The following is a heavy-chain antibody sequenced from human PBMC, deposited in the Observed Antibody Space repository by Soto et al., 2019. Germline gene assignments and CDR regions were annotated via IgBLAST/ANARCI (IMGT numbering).Heavy chain of an antibody. V-gene: IGHV1-18*04. Sequence: QVPLVQSGPEVKSPGASVRVSCNASGYKFNTFGISWVRQAPGQGLEWMGWISAHNGHTNYAQKFQARLTMTTDTSTSTAYMELTSLVSDDTAVYYCARDHDFGSGYWPLGYWGQGTLVTVSS. CDR3: ARDHDFGSGYWPLGY. CDR2: ISAHNGHT. J-gene: IGHJ4*02. CDR1: GYKFNTFG. D-gene: IGHD3-3*01.